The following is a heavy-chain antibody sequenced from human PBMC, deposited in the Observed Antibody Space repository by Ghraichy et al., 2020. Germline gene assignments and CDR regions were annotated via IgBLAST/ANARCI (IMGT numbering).Heavy chain of an antibody. V-gene: IGHV3-15*01. CDR3: TTRRGGSYFVDY. Sequence: GGSLRLSCAASGFTFSNAWMSWVRQAPGKGLEWVGRIKSKTDGGTTDYAAPVKGRFTISRDDSKNTLYLQMNSLKTEDTAMYYCTTRRGGSYFVDYWGQGTLVTVSS. D-gene: IGHD1-26*01. CDR2: IKSKTDGGTT. CDR1: GFTFSNAW. J-gene: IGHJ4*02.